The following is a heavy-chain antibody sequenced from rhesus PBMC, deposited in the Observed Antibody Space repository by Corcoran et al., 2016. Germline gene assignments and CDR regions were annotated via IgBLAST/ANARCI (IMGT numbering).Heavy chain of an antibody. CDR1: GGSISSSY. CDR3: ARYTLRGFDY. Sequence: QLQLQESGPGLVKPSETLSVTCAVSGGSISSSYWSWIRQAPGMGLEWIGYIYGSGSSTNYNPSLKRRVTLSVDTSKTQRSLKLSSVSAADTAVYYCARYTLRGFDYWGQGVLVTVSS. J-gene: IGHJ4*01. CDR2: IYGSGSST. D-gene: IGHD3S6*01. V-gene: IGHV4-169*01.